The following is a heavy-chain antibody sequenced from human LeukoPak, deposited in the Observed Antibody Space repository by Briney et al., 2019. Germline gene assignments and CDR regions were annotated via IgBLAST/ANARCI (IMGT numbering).Heavy chain of an antibody. Sequence: PGGSLRPSCAASGFTFSTYAMNWVRQAPGKGLEWVSAISGSGDRTYYADSVKGRFTISRDNSKNTLSLQMNSLRAEDTAVYYCAKEQGGSGWSRGLDSWGQGTLVTVSS. V-gene: IGHV3-23*01. CDR1: GFTFSTYA. D-gene: IGHD6-19*01. J-gene: IGHJ4*02. CDR3: AKEQGGSGWSRGLDS. CDR2: ISGSGDRT.